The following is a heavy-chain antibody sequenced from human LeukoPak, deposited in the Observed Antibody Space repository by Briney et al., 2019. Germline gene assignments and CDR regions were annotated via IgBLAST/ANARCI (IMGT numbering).Heavy chain of an antibody. J-gene: IGHJ5*02. CDR2: INRSGIT. Sequence: PSEILSLTCAVYGGSFTGYYWTWIRQPPGKGLEWIGEINRSGITNYDPSLKSRVTISVDTSKNQFSLKLSSVTAADTAVYYCARDRLYCSSTSCSGDWFDPWGQGTLVTVSS. D-gene: IGHD2-2*01. V-gene: IGHV4-34*01. CDR1: GGSFTGYY. CDR3: ARDRLYCSSTSCSGDWFDP.